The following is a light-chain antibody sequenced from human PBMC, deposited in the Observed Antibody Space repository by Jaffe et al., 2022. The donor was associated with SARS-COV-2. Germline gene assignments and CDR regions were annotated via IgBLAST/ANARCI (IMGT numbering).Light chain of an antibody. CDR2: EVS. Sequence: QSALTQPASVSGSPGQSITISCTGTSSDVGYYNLVSWYQQHPGKAPKLMIYEVSQRPSGVSNRFSGSKSGNTASLTISGLQAEDEADYYCCSYTKTNTLVFGGGTKLTVL. J-gene: IGLJ2*01. CDR1: SSDVGYYNL. V-gene: IGLV2-23*02. CDR3: CSYTKTNTLV.